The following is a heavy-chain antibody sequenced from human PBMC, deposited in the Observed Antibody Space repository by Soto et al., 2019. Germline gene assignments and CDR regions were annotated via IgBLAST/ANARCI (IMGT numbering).Heavy chain of an antibody. CDR2: ISSSSRTT. V-gene: IGHV3-11*06. Sequence: GGSLRLSCAASGFTFSDYYMSWIRQAPGKGLDWVAYISSSSRTTKYGDSVKGRFTISRDNAKNSLFLQMNSLGGEDTAVYYCARDVYRYSSSSPEDVWGQGTRVTVSS. D-gene: IGHD6-6*01. CDR1: GFTFSDYY. CDR3: ARDVYRYSSSSPEDV. J-gene: IGHJ6*02.